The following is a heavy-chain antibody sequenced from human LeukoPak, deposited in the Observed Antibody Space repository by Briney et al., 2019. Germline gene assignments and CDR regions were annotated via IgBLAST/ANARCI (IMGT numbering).Heavy chain of an antibody. Sequence: ASVKVSCKASGYTFTGYYMHWVRQAPGQGLEWMGWINPNSGGTNYTQKFQGRVTMTRDTSISTAYMELSRLRSDDTAVYYCARGRIYYYYYMDVWGKGTTVTVSS. CDR3: ARGRIYYYYYMDV. CDR2: INPNSGGT. CDR1: GYTFTGYY. V-gene: IGHV1-2*02. J-gene: IGHJ6*03.